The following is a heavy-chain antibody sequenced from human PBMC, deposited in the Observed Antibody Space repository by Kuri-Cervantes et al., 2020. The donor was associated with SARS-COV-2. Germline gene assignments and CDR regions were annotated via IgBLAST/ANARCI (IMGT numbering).Heavy chain of an antibody. CDR3: AREFGVGYYDSSGYRHFDY. CDR2: ISSSSSYI. Sequence: LSLTCAASGFTFSSYSMNWVRQAPGKGLEWVSSISSSSSYIYYADSVKGRFTISRDNAKNSLYLQMNSLRAEDTAVYYCAREFGVGYYDSSGYRHFDYWGQGTLVTVSS. D-gene: IGHD3-22*01. V-gene: IGHV3-21*01. J-gene: IGHJ4*02. CDR1: GFTFSSYS.